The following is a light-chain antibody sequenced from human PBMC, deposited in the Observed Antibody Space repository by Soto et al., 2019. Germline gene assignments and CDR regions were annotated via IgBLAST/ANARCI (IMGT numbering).Light chain of an antibody. V-gene: IGLV2-8*02. Sequence: QSVLTQPPSASSSPGQSVTISCTGTSSDVGAYDFVSWYQHHPGKAPKLMIYEVTKRPSGVPDRFSGSKSGNTASLTVSGLQAEDEADYYCTSHAGNYNFPYVFGTGTKVTVL. J-gene: IGLJ1*01. CDR1: SSDVGAYDF. CDR2: EVT. CDR3: TSHAGNYNFPYV.